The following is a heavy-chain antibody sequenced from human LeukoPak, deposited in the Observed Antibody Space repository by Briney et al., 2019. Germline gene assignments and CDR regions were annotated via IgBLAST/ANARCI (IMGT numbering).Heavy chain of an antibody. Sequence: GGSLRLSCAASGFTFSSYSMNWVRQAPGKGLEWVSYISSSSSTIYYADSVKGRFTISRDNAKNSLYLQMNSLRAEDAAVYYCARAAYSGRYLGLYWGQGTLVTVSS. CDR2: ISSSSSTI. CDR3: ARAAYSGRYLGLY. J-gene: IGHJ4*02. CDR1: GFTFSSYS. D-gene: IGHD1-26*01. V-gene: IGHV3-48*04.